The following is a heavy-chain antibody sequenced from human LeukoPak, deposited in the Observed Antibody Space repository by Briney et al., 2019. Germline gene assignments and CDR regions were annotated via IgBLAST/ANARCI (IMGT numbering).Heavy chain of an antibody. D-gene: IGHD3-10*01. CDR2: IYYSGST. CDR3: ARHRHDSGGMVRGVLLGMDV. Sequence: SETLSLTCTVSGGSISSNYWSWIRQPPGKGLEWIGYIYYSGSTNYNPSLKSRVTISVDTSKNQFSLKLSSVTAADTAVYYCARHRHDSGGMVRGVLLGMDVWGQGTTVTVSS. CDR1: GGSISSNY. V-gene: IGHV4-59*08. J-gene: IGHJ6*02.